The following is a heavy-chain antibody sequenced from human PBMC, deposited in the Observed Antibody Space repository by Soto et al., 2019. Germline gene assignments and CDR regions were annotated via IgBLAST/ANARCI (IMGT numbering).Heavy chain of an antibody. CDR2: INSDGSST. D-gene: IGHD3-10*01. CDR1: GFTFSSYW. V-gene: IGHV3-74*01. J-gene: IGHJ6*02. Sequence: GGSLRLSCAASGFTFSSYWMHWVRQAPGKGLVWVSRINSDGSSTSYADSVKGRFTISRDNAKNTLYLQMNSLRAEDTAVYYCARDQRFLYGSGTHQYYYYGMDVWGQGTTVTVSS. CDR3: ARDQRFLYGSGTHQYYYYGMDV.